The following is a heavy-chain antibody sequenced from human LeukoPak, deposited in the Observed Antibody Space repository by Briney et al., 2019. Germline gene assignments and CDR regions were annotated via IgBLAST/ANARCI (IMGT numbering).Heavy chain of an antibody. Sequence: GGSLRLSCTVSGFTVSSNSWGWVRQAPGKGLEWVSFIYSGGKTHSSDSVKGRFTISRDNSKNTLYLQMSSLRAEDTAIYYCARRAGEYSHPYDYWGQGTLVTVSS. CDR3: ARRAGEYSHPYDY. V-gene: IGHV3-53*01. CDR2: IYSGGKT. D-gene: IGHD2-15*01. CDR1: GFTVSSNS. J-gene: IGHJ4*02.